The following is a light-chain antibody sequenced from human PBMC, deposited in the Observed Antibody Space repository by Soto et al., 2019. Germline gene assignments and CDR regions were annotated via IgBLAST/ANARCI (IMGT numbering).Light chain of an antibody. CDR3: QSSDSSLSGSVV. V-gene: IGLV1-40*01. CDR2: DDS. Sequence: QSALTQPPSVSGAPGQRVTISCAGSSYNIGAGYDVNWYQQLPGTAPKLLIYDDSNRPSGVPDRFSGSKSATSASLAITGLQAEDEANYYCQSSDSSLSGSVVFGGGTKLTVL. CDR1: SYNIGAGYD. J-gene: IGLJ2*01.